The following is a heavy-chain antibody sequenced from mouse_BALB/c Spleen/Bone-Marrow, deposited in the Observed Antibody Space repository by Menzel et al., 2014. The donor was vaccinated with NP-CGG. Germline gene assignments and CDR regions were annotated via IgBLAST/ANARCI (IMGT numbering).Heavy chain of an antibody. CDR3: ARGNYEAMDY. Sequence: QVQLQQSGAELAKPGASVKMSCKASGYTFXNYWMHWVKQRPGQGLEWIGYINPSTGNTEYNQKFKDKATLTADKSSNTAFMQLSSLTSEDSAVYFCARGNYEAMDYWGQGTSVTVSS. J-gene: IGHJ4*01. CDR1: GYTFXNYW. V-gene: IGHV1-7*01. D-gene: IGHD2-1*01. CDR2: INPSTGNT.